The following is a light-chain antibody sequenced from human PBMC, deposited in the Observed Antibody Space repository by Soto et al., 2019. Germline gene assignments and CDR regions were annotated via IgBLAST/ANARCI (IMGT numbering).Light chain of an antibody. J-gene: IGKJ3*01. CDR3: QQFGTSSLVT. CDR1: QSVSSN. CDR2: GAS. Sequence: EIVMTQSPATLSVSPGERATLSCRASQSVSSNLAWYQQKPGQAPRLLIYGASTRATGIPDRFSGSGSGTDFSLTIRRLEPDDFAVYYCQQFGTSSLVTFGPGTKVDIK. V-gene: IGKV3-20*01.